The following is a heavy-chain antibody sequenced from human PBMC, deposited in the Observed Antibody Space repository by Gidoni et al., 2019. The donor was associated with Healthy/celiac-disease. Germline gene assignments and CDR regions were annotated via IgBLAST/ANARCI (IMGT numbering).Heavy chain of an antibody. J-gene: IGHJ6*02. D-gene: IGHD2-15*01. CDR3: ARDGVVAAQGYYYYYGMDV. CDR1: GRPFSGYY. V-gene: IGHV4-34*01. CDR2: INHSGST. Sequence: QVQLQQWGAGLLKPSETLSLTCAVYGRPFSGYYWSWLRQPPGKGLEWIGEINHSGSTNYNPSLKSRVTISVDTSKNQFSLKLSSVTAADTAVYYCARDGVVAAQGYYYYYGMDVWGQGTTVTVSS.